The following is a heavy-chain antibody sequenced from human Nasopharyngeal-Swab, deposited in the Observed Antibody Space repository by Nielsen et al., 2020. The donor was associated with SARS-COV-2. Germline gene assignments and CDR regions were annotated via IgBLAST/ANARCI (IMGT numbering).Heavy chain of an antibody. CDR1: GFTFTSYA. CDR3: ARVRVGTTNFYY. V-gene: IGHV3-30-3*01. D-gene: IGHD1-26*01. CDR2: ISYDGSNK. J-gene: IGHJ4*02. Sequence: GESLKISCAASGFTFTSYALHWVRQAPGQGLEWMAVISYDGSNKYYADSVKGRFTISRDNSKNPLYLQMNSLRAEDTAVYYCARVRVGTTNFYYWGQGTLVTVSS.